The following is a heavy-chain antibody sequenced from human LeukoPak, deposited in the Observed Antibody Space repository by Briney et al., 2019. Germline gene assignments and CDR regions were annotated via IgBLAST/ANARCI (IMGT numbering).Heavy chain of an antibody. Sequence: SETLSLTCAVYGGSFSGYYWSWIRQPPGKGLEWIGEINHSGSTNYNPSLKSRVTISVDTSKNQFSLKLSSVTAADTAVYYCARDIQLGYWGQGTLVTVPS. D-gene: IGHD5-18*01. V-gene: IGHV4-34*01. CDR1: GGSFSGYY. CDR3: ARDIQLGY. J-gene: IGHJ4*02. CDR2: INHSGST.